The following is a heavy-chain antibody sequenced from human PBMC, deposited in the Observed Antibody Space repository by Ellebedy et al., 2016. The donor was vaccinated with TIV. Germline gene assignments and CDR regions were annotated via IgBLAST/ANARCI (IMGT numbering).Heavy chain of an antibody. CDR1: GFTFSDYY. CDR2: INHSGST. D-gene: IGHD3-22*01. V-gene: IGHV4-34*01. J-gene: IGHJ3*02. CDR3: ARGGITMIVVAPIRAFDI. Sequence: GSLRLXXAASGFTFSDYYMSWIRQAPGKGLEWVGEINHSGSTNYNPSLKSRVTISVDTSKNQFSLKLSSVTAADTAVYYCARGGITMIVVAPIRAFDIWGQGTMVTVSS.